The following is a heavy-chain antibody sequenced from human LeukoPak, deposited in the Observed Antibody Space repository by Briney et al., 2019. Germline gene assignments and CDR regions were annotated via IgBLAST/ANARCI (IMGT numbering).Heavy chain of an antibody. J-gene: IGHJ5*02. CDR2: ISAYNGNT. Sequence: GASVKVSCKASGYTFTSYGISWARQAPGQGLEWMGWISAYNGNTNYAQKLQGRVTMTTDTSTSTAYMELRSLRSDDTAVYYCARAVDYGDYGWFDPWGQGTLVTVSS. CDR3: ARAVDYGDYGWFDP. D-gene: IGHD4-17*01. V-gene: IGHV1-18*01. CDR1: GYTFTSYG.